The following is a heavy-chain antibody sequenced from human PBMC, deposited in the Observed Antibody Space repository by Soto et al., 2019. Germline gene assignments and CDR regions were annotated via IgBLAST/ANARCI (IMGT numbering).Heavy chain of an antibody. CDR1: GGSISSYY. CDR3: AGQYSFGSYGMDV. CDR2: IYYSGST. D-gene: IGHD5-18*01. J-gene: IGHJ6*02. Sequence: SETLSLTCTVFGGSISSYYWSWIRQPPVKGLEWIGYIYYSGSTNYNPSLKSRVTISVDASKNQFSLRLSSVTAADTAVYYCAGQYSFGSYGMDVWGQGTTVTVSS. V-gene: IGHV4-59*08.